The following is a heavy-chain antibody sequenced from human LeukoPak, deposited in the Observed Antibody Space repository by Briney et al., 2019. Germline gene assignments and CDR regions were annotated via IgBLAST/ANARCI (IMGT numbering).Heavy chain of an antibody. CDR3: ARDVYGILTGYYLEENYYGMDV. CDR2: ISYDGSNK. J-gene: IGHJ6*02. Sequence: GGSLRLSCAASGFTFSSYAMHWVRQAPGKGLEWVAVISYDGSNKYYADSVKGRFTISRDNSKNTLYLQMNSLRAEDTAVYYCARDVYGILTGYYLEENYYGMDVWGQGTTVTVSS. D-gene: IGHD3-9*01. CDR1: GFTFSSYA. V-gene: IGHV3-30-3*01.